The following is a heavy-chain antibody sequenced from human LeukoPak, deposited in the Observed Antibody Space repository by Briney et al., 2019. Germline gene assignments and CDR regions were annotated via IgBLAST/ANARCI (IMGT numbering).Heavy chain of an antibody. J-gene: IGHJ6*04. V-gene: IGHV4-31*03. CDR2: IYYSGST. Sequence: SETLSLTCTVSGGSISSGGYYWSWIRHHPGKGLEWIGYIYYSGSTYYNPSLKSRVTISVDTSKNQFSLKLSSVTAADTAVYYCASMGGSVRGGYYYGMDVWGKGTTVTVSS. CDR3: ASMGGSVRGGYYYGMDV. CDR1: GGSISSGGYY. D-gene: IGHD3-10*01.